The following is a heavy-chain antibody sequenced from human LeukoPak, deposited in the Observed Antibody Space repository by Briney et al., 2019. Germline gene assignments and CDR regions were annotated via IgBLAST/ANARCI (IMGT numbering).Heavy chain of an antibody. D-gene: IGHD3-3*01. CDR3: ARDRARYDFWSGYCPD. V-gene: IGHV3-30*03. CDR2: ISYDGSNK. J-gene: IGHJ4*02. Sequence: GGSLRLSCAASGFTFSSYGMHWVRQAPGKGLEWVAVISYDGSNKYYADSVKGRLTISRDNSKNTLYLQMNSLRAEDTAVYYCARDRARYDFWSGYCPDWGQGTLVTVSS. CDR1: GFTFSSYG.